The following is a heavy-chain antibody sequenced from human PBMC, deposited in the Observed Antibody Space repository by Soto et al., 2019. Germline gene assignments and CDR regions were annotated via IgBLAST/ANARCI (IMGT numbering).Heavy chain of an antibody. CDR1: GYTFTRYG. Sequence: ASVKVSCKASGYTFTRYGISWVRQAPGQGLEWMGWISAYNGNTNYAQKLQGRVTMTTDTSTSTAYMELRSLRSDDTAVYYCARPPAAGTKCAFDIWGQGTMVTVSS. CDR3: ARPPAAGTKCAFDI. D-gene: IGHD6-13*01. J-gene: IGHJ3*02. CDR2: ISAYNGNT. V-gene: IGHV1-18*01.